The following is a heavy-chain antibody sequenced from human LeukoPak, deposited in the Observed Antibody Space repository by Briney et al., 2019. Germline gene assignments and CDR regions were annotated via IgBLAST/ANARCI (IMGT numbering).Heavy chain of an antibody. D-gene: IGHD5-24*01. Sequence: GGSLRLSCAASGFTFSSYEMNWVRQAPGKGLEWVSYISSSGSTIYYADSVKGRFTISRDNAKNSLYLQMNSLRAEDTALYYCARKDGYPTGGYFDYWGQGTLVTVSS. CDR3: ARKDGYPTGGYFDY. J-gene: IGHJ4*02. V-gene: IGHV3-48*03. CDR1: GFTFSSYE. CDR2: ISSSGSTI.